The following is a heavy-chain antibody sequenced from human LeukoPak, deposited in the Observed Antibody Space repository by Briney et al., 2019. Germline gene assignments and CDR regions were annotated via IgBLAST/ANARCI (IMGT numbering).Heavy chain of an antibody. CDR3: ATFRIAARPWYYYYYGMDV. J-gene: IGHJ6*02. D-gene: IGHD6-6*01. V-gene: IGHV1-24*01. CDR1: GCTLTELS. CDR2: FDPEDGET. Sequence: ASVKVSCKVSGCTLTELSMHWVRQAPGKGLEWMGGFDPEDGETIYAQKFQGRVTMTEDTSTDTAYMELSSLRSEDTAVYYCATFRIAARPWYYYYYGMDVWGQGTTVTVSS.